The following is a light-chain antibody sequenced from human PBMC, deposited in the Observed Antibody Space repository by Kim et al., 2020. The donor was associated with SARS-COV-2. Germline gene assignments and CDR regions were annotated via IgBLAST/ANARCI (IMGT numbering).Light chain of an antibody. CDR2: KAS. Sequence: DIQMTQSPSTLSASVGDRVTITCRASQSISSWLAWYQQKPGKAPKLLIHKASSLESGVPSRFSGSGSGTEFTLTISSLQPGDFATYYCQQYNSSPWTFGQGTKVDIK. V-gene: IGKV1-5*03. CDR1: QSISSW. J-gene: IGKJ1*01. CDR3: QQYNSSPWT.